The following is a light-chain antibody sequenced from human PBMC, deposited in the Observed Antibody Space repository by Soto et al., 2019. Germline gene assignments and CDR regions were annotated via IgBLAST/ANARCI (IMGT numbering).Light chain of an antibody. J-gene: IGLJ2*01. CDR3: SSYAGSNNL. V-gene: IGLV2-8*01. Sequence: QSALTQPPSASGSPGQSVTISCTGTSSDVGKYDYVSWFQHHPGKAPKLIIYEVSKRPSGVPDRFSGSKSGSTASLTVSGLQTEDEADYYCSSYAGSNNLFGGGTKVTVL. CDR2: EVS. CDR1: SSDVGKYDY.